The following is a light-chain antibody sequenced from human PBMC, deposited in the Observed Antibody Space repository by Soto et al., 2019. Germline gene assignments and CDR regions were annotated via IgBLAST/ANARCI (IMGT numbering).Light chain of an antibody. CDR1: SSNIGAGYD. CDR3: QSYDGSLSGGWV. Sequence: QSVLTQPPSVSGAPGQRVTISCTGSSSNIGAGYDVHWYQQLPGTAPKLLIYGNSNRPSGVPDRFSGSKSGTSASLAITGLQAEDEADYYCQSYDGSLSGGWVFGGGTKLTVL. V-gene: IGLV1-40*01. J-gene: IGLJ3*02. CDR2: GNS.